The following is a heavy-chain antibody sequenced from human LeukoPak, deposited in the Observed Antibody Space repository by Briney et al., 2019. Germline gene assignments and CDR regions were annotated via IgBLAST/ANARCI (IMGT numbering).Heavy chain of an antibody. CDR3: ARDTATVTYHYYMDV. Sequence: GGSLRLSCAASGFTFSSYWMSWVRQAPGKGLEWVANIKQDGSEKYYVDSVKGRFTISRDNAKNSLYLQMNSLRAEDTAVYYCARDTATVTYHYYMDVWGKGTTVTISS. V-gene: IGHV3-7*01. CDR1: GFTFSSYW. J-gene: IGHJ6*03. CDR2: IKQDGSEK. D-gene: IGHD4-17*01.